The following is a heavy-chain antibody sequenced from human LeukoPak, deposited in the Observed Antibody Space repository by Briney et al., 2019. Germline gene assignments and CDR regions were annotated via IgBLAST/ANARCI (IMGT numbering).Heavy chain of an antibody. CDR3: ARGGKYYYDSSVYYEGDAFDI. CDR2: INPNSGGT. V-gene: IGHV1-2*02. Sequence: ASVKVSCKAFGYTFTSNYMHWVRQAPGQGLEWMGWINPNSGGTNYAQKFQGRVTMTRDTSISTAYMELSRLRSDDTAVYYCARGGKYYYDSSVYYEGDAFDIWGQGTMVTVSS. CDR1: GYTFTSNY. D-gene: IGHD3-22*01. J-gene: IGHJ3*02.